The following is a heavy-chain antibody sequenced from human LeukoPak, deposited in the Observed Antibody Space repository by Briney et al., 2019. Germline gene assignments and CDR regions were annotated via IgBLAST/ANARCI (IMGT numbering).Heavy chain of an antibody. J-gene: IGHJ4*02. CDR1: GYTFTSYD. CDR3: ARNYYDSHRYFDY. V-gene: IGHV1-69*13. CDR2: IIPIFGTA. D-gene: IGHD3-22*01. Sequence: GASVKVSCKAPGYTFTSYDINWVRQAPGQGLEWMGGIIPIFGTANYAQKFQGRVTITADESTSTAYMELSSLRSEDTAVYYCARNYYDSHRYFDYWGQGTLVTVSS.